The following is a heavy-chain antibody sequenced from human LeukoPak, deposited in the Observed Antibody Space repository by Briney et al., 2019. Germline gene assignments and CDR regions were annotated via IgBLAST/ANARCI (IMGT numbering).Heavy chain of an antibody. CDR1: GFTFSTYW. J-gene: IGHJ4*02. CDR2: MNPDGSST. V-gene: IGHV3-74*01. Sequence: GSLRLSCAASGFTFSTYWMHWVRQASGKGLVWVSRMNPDGSSTIYADSVKGRFTISRDNAKSTLYLQMNRLRAEDTAVYYCARGGYSDYWGQGTLVTVSS. D-gene: IGHD5-18*01. CDR3: ARGGYSDY.